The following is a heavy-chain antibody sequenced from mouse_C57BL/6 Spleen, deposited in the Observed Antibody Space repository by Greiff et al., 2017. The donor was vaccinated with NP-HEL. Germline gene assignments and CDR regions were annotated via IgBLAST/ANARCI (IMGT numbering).Heavy chain of an antibody. D-gene: IGHD4-1*01. J-gene: IGHJ3*01. CDR3: RGLGAY. CDR2: YPGSGNTY. V-gene: IGHV1-83*01. Sequence: VQLQQSGPELVKPGASVKMSCKASGYTFTDYYMHWVKQKPGKGLEWIGEIYPGSGNTYYNEKFKGKATLTADTSSSTAYMQLSSLTSEDSAVYFCARGLGAYWGQGTLVTVSA. CDR1: YTFTDYYM.